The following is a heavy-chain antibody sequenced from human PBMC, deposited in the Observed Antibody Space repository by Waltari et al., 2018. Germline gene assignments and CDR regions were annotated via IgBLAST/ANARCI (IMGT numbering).Heavy chain of an antibody. J-gene: IGHJ4*02. V-gene: IGHV3-23*01. CDR3: AKDPNSRDYFDY. Sequence: EVQLLESGGGLVQPGGSPRLSCAASGFTFSSYSMSWVRQAPGKGLEWVSGIRSSGGSTYYADSVKGRFTISRDNSKNTLYLQMNSLRAEDTALYYCAKDPNSRDYFDYWGQGTLVTVSS. CDR1: GFTFSSYS. CDR2: IRSSGGST. D-gene: IGHD1-7*01.